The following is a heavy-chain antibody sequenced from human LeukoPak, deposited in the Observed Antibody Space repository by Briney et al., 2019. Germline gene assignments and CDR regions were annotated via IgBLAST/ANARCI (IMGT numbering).Heavy chain of an antibody. Sequence: NPSETLSLTCAVYGGSFSGYYWSWIRQPPGKGLEWIGEINHSGSTNYNPSLKSRVTISVDTSKNQFSLKLSSVTAADTAVYYCARDATVAGQYYYYYYYMDVWGKGTTVTISS. D-gene: IGHD6-19*01. CDR2: INHSGST. CDR3: ARDATVAGQYYYYYYYMDV. CDR1: GGSFSGYY. V-gene: IGHV4-34*01. J-gene: IGHJ6*03.